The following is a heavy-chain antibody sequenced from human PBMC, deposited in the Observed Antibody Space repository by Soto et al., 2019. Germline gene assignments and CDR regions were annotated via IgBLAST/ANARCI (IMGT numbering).Heavy chain of an antibody. Sequence: GGALRLSCTASGCTFSGYGMRWVRQVPGKGPEWVSYIRSNGSNIYYADSVKGRFTISRDNAKNSLYLQMNSLRAEDTAVYYCARGESYGIIDYWGQGTLVTVSS. V-gene: IGHV3-48*04. J-gene: IGHJ4*02. D-gene: IGHD3-16*01. CDR1: GCTFSGYG. CDR3: ARGESYGIIDY. CDR2: IRSNGSNI.